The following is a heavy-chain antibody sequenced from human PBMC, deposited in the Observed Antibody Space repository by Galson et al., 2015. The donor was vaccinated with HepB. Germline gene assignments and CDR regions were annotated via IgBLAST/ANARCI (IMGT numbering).Heavy chain of an antibody. D-gene: IGHD1-26*01. J-gene: IGHJ4*02. Sequence: SLRLSCAASGFTFSSYGMHWVRQAPGKGLEWVSVISYDGSNKYYADSVKGRFTIPRDNSKNTLYLQMNSLRAEDTAVYYCAREVGSTDDWGQGTLVTVSS. CDR1: GFTFSSYG. V-gene: IGHV3-30*03. CDR3: AREVGSTDD. CDR2: ISYDGSNK.